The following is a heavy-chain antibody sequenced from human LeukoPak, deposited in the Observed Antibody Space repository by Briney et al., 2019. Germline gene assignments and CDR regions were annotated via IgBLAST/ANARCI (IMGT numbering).Heavy chain of an antibody. Sequence: PSQALSLTCTDTGGSISSGSYYWSWIRHPAGKRLTCIGRIYTSGSTNYNPSLKSRVTISVDTSKNQFALKLSSVTAADTAVYYCAREGDFRNRRYYYYYYMDVWGKGTTVTVSS. D-gene: IGHD2-21*02. V-gene: IGHV4-61*02. CDR3: AREGDFRNRRYYYYYYMDV. CDR2: IYTSGST. CDR1: GGSISSGSYY. J-gene: IGHJ6*03.